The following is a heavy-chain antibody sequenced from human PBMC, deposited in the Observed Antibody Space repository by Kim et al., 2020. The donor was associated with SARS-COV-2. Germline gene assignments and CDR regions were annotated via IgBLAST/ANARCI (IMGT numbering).Heavy chain of an antibody. J-gene: IGHJ6*02. CDR2: IHYSGSA. Sequence: SETLSLTGTVSGASISSYYWSWIRQPPGKGLEWIGYIHYSGSANYNPSLKSRVTISVDTSKNQFSLKLSSVTAADTAVYYCARGGSHPAGYYYGMDVWSQGTTVTVFS. D-gene: IGHD3-16*01. CDR1: GASISSYY. CDR3: ARGGSHPAGYYYGMDV. V-gene: IGHV4-59*01.